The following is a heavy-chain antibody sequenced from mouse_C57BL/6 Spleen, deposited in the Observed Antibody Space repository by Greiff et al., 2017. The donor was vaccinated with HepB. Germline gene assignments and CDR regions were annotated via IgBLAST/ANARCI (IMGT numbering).Heavy chain of an antibody. D-gene: IGHD1-1*01. CDR2: INPSSGYT. CDR3: ARSYYGSSYDAMDY. CDR1: GYTFTSYT. V-gene: IGHV1-4*01. J-gene: IGHJ4*01. Sequence: QVQLQQSGAELARPGASVKMSCKASGYTFTSYTMHWVNQRPGQGLEWIGYINPSSGYTKYNQKFKDKATLTADKSSSTAYMQLSSLTSEDSAVYYCARSYYGSSYDAMDYWGQGTSVTVSS.